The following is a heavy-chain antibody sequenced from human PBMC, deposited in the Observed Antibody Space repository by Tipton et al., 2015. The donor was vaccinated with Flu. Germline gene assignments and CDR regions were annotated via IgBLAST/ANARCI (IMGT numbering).Heavy chain of an antibody. CDR3: ARELEKWQLPNS. CDR2: IYNSGST. Sequence: TLSLTCTVSGGSIGSGNYYWSWIRQPAGKGLEWIGLIYNSGSTSYNPSLKSRVTISVDTSKNQFSLKLTSVTAADTAVYYCARELEKWQLPNSWGQGTLVTVSS. V-gene: IGHV4-61*02. CDR1: GGSIGSGNYY. J-gene: IGHJ5*02. D-gene: IGHD1-26*01.